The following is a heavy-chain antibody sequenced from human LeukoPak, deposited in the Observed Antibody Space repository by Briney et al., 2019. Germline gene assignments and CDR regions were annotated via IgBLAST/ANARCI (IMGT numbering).Heavy chain of an antibody. CDR3: ARPRAAVAGRDDYFDY. V-gene: IGHV5-51*01. CDR1: GYSFTSYW. CDR2: IYPGGSDT. J-gene: IGHJ4*02. D-gene: IGHD6-19*01. Sequence: GKSLKISCKGSGYSFTSYWIGWVRQMPGKGLEWMGIIYPGGSDTRYSPSFQGQVTISADKSISTAYLQWSSLKASDTAIYYSARPRAAVAGRDDYFDYWGQGTLVTVSS.